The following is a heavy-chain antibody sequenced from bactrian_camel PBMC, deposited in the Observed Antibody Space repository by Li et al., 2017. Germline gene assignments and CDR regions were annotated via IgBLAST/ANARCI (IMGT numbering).Heavy chain of an antibody. Sequence: VQLVESGGGSVQAGGSLRLSCAVSGSTHNYLCMAWFRQAPGKEREGVTAIDSEGSTMYAESVKGRFTISKDNAKSALYLEINSLKPEDTGTYYCAAGPYCRIEFMWNYNYYGPGTQVTVS. D-gene: IGHD3*01. J-gene: IGHJ4*01. CDR2: IDSEGST. CDR3: AAGPYCRIEFMWNYNY. V-gene: IGHV3S53*01. CDR1: GSTHNYLC.